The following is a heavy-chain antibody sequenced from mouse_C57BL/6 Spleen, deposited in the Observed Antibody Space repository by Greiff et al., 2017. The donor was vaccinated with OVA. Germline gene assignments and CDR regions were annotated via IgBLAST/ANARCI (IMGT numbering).Heavy chain of an antibody. CDR3: AREGLIYYYGSSYAY. Sequence: DVKLQESGPELVKPGASVKMSCKAFGYTFTDYNMHWVKQSHGKSLEWIGYINPNNGGTSYNQKFKGKATLTVNKSSSTAYMELRSLTSEDSAVYYCAREGLIYYYGSSYAYWGQGTLVTVSA. V-gene: IGHV1-22*01. CDR1: GYTFTDYN. CDR2: INPNNGGT. D-gene: IGHD1-1*01. J-gene: IGHJ3*01.